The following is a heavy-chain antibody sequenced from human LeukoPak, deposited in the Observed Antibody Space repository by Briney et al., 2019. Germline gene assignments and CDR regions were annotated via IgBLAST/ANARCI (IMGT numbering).Heavy chain of an antibody. V-gene: IGHV1-8*01. Sequence: ASVKVSCKASGYTFTSYHINWVRQATGQGLEWVGWMSPNSGNTGYAQKFQGRVTMTRNTSISTAYMELSSLRSEDTAVYYCARGRYSSYWYVFGYWGQGTLVTVSS. J-gene: IGHJ4*02. D-gene: IGHD6-19*01. CDR1: GYTFTSYH. CDR3: ARGRYSSYWYVFGY. CDR2: MSPNSGNT.